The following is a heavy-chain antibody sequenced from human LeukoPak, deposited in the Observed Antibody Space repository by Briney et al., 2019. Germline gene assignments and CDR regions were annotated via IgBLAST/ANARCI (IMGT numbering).Heavy chain of an antibody. CDR2: ISSSSRYI. V-gene: IGHV3-21*01. CDR3: ARVWSPPYTSSWPSYFDF. D-gene: IGHD6-13*01. J-gene: IGHJ4*02. CDR1: GFTFSDYS. Sequence: GGSLRLSCAASGFTFSDYSMNWVRQAPGKGLEWVSSISSSSRYIYYADSVKGRFSISRDNAKNSLYLQMNSLRAEDTAVYYCARVWSPPYTSSWPSYFDFWGQGTLVTVSS.